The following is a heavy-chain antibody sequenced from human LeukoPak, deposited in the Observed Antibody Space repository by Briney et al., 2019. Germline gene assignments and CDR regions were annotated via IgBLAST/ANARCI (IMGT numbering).Heavy chain of an antibody. CDR2: ISAYNGNT. Sequence: ASVKVSCKASGYTFTSYGISWVRQAPGQGLEWMGWISAYNGNTNYAQKLQGRVTMTTDTSTSTAYMELRSLRSDDTAVYYCARDPGANYYDFWSGYYGVIGFDIWGQGTMVTVSS. V-gene: IGHV1-18*01. J-gene: IGHJ3*02. CDR3: ARDPGANYYDFWSGYYGVIGFDI. D-gene: IGHD3-3*01. CDR1: GYTFTSYG.